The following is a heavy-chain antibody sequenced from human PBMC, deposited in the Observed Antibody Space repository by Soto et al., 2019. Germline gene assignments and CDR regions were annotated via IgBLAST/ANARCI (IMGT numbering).Heavy chain of an antibody. CDR3: ARLEGLATISYYFDF. D-gene: IGHD3-9*01. V-gene: IGHV4-31*03. CDR2: IYYSGST. CDR1: GGSISSGGYY. J-gene: IGHJ4*02. Sequence: KTSETLSLTCTVSGGSISSGGYYWSWIRQHPGKGLEWIGYIYYSGSTYYNPSLKSRVTISVDTSKNQFSLKLSSVTAADTAVYYCARLEGLATISYYFDFWGPGALVTVSS.